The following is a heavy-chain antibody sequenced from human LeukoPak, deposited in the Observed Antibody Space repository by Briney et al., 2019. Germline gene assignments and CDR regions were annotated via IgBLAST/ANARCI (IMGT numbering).Heavy chain of an antibody. CDR3: AGCRWNYHYFEQ. D-gene: IGHD1-7*01. V-gene: IGHV3-33*01. CDR2: IWYDGTNK. Sequence: PGRSLRLSFAASGFTFSSYGMHWVRQAPGKGLGWVAVIWYDGTNKNYADSVKGRFTISRDNSKNTLYLQMNSLRAEDTAVYYCAGCRWNYHYFEQGGQGTLVTVSS. J-gene: IGHJ4*02. CDR1: GFTFSSYG.